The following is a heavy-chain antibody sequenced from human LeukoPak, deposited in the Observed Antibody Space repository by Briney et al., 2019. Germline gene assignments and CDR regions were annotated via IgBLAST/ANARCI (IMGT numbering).Heavy chain of an antibody. CDR2: IRYDGSNK. V-gene: IGHV3-30*02. CDR3: AKDLYSSSWYGSFDY. Sequence: HPGGSLRLSCAASGFTFSSYGMHWVRQAPGKGLEWVAFIRYDGSNKYYADSVKGRFTISRDNSKNTLYLQMNSLRAEDTAVYYCAKDLYSSSWYGSFDYWGQGTLVTVSS. CDR1: GFTFSSYG. D-gene: IGHD6-13*01. J-gene: IGHJ4*02.